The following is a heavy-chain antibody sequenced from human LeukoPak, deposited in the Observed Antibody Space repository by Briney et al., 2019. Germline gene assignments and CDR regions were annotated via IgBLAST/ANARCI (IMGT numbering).Heavy chain of an antibody. CDR1: GLTTSSYA. CDR2: ITPIFGTA. J-gene: IGHJ5*02. Sequence: SVKFSCQASGLTTSSYAISWVRHAPGQGIEWMGGITPIFGTANPAQKLQGRVTIPARESTSTAYMELSSLRSEDTFVYDCARGLYRLPWFDRWRRGSQVGVCS. CDR3: ARGLYRLPWFDR. D-gene: IGHD2-2*02. V-gene: IGHV1-69*13.